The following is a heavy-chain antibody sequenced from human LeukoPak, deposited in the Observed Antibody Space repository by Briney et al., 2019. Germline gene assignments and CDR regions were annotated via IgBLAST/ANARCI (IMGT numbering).Heavy chain of an antibody. D-gene: IGHD2-2*01. CDR2: VFYSGST. Sequence: SETLSLTCTVSGGSISNYYWSWIRQPPGKGLEWIGYVFYSGSTNYNPSLRSRVTISVDTSKNQFSLKLSSVTAADTAVYYCAREVVVAYYYYYYVDVWGKGTTVTVSS. J-gene: IGHJ6*03. CDR3: AREVVVAYYYYYYVDV. V-gene: IGHV4-59*12. CDR1: GGSISNYY.